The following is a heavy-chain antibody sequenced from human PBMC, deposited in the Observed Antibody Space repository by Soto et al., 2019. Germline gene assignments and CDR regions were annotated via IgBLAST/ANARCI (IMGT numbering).Heavy chain of an antibody. J-gene: IGHJ6*02. CDR2: IIPIFGTA. D-gene: IGHD2-15*01. CDR1: GGTFSSYA. Sequence: QVQLVQSGAEVKKPSSSVKVSCKASGGTFSSYAISWERQAPGQGLEWMGGIIPIFGTANYAQKFQGRVTITADASRSTADMELSSLRSEDTAVYYCARDCSGGSCLLYYGMDFWGQGTTVIVSS. V-gene: IGHV1-69*01. CDR3: ARDCSGGSCLLYYGMDF.